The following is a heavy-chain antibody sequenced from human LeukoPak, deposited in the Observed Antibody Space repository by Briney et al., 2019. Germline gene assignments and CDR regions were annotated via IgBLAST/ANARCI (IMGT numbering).Heavy chain of an antibody. CDR1: GFTFSNYE. CDR3: ARGRAPIDY. V-gene: IGHV3-48*03. Sequence: GGSLRLSCAASGFTFSNYEMNWVRQAPGKGLEWVSYISSSDSTINYADSVKGRFTISRDNAKNSLYLQMNNLRAEDTAVYYCARGRAPIDYWGQGTLVTVSS. J-gene: IGHJ4*02. CDR2: ISSSDSTI.